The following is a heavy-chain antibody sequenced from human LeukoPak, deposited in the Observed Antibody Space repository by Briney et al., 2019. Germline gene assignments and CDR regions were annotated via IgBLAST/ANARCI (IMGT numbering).Heavy chain of an antibody. CDR1: GGTFSSYA. J-gene: IGHJ6*02. D-gene: IGHD3-3*01. CDR2: IIPILGIA. Sequence: GSSVKVSCKASGGTFSSYAISWVRQAPGQGLEWMGRIIPILGIANYAQKFQGRVTITADKSTSTAYMELSSLRSEDTAVYYCAREWSGYSPFHGMDVWGQGTTVTVSS. CDR3: AREWSGYSPFHGMDV. V-gene: IGHV1-69*04.